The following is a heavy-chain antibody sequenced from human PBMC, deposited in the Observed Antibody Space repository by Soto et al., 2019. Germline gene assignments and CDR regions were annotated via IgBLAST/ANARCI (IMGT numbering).Heavy chain of an antibody. J-gene: IGHJ6*03. CDR3: AGCVDIVATCYYMDV. D-gene: IGHD5-12*01. CDR1: GYTFTSYA. V-gene: IGHV1-3*01. CDR2: INAGNGNT. Sequence: QVQLVQSGAEVKKPGASVKVSCKASGYTFTSYAMHWVRQAPGQRLEWMGWINAGNGNTKYSQKFQGRVTITRDTSASTAYMELNSLRSEDTAVYYCAGCVDIVATCYYMDVWGKGTTVTVSS.